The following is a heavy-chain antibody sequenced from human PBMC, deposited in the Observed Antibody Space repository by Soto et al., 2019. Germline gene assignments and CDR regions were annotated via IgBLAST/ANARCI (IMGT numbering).Heavy chain of an antibody. Sequence: SETLSLTCTVSGGSISSSSYYWGWIRQPPGKGLEWIGSIYYSGSTYYNPSLKSRVTISVDTSKNQFSLKLSSVTAADTAVYYCARNPGDLPIDYWGQGTLVTVSS. J-gene: IGHJ4*02. CDR2: IYYSGST. V-gene: IGHV4-39*01. CDR3: ARNPGDLPIDY. CDR1: GGSISSSSYY. D-gene: IGHD4-17*01.